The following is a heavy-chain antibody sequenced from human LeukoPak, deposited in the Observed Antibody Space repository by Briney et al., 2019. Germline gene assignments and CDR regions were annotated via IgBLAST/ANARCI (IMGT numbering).Heavy chain of an antibody. CDR2: IYYSGST. V-gene: IGHV4-39*07. CDR1: GGSISSSSYY. D-gene: IGHD3-22*01. J-gene: IGHJ3*02. CDR3: ARDWDYYDIHAFDI. Sequence: SETLSLTCTVSGGSISSSSYYWGWIRQPPGKGLEWIGSIYYSGSTYYNPSLKSRVTISVDTSKNQFSLKLSSVTAADTAVYYCARDWDYYDIHAFDIWGQGTMVTVS.